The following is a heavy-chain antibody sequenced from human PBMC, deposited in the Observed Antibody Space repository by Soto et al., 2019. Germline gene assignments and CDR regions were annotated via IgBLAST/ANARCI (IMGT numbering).Heavy chain of an antibody. Sequence: GASVKVSCKASGYTFINYYIHWVRQAPGQGLEWMGIFNPSGGSTSYAQKFQGRVTMTRDTSTSTVYMELSSLRSEDTAVYYCATTANIVATSCDYWGQGTLVTVSS. D-gene: IGHD5-12*01. CDR2: FNPSGGST. CDR1: GYTFINYY. J-gene: IGHJ4*02. V-gene: IGHV1-46*01. CDR3: ATTANIVATSCDY.